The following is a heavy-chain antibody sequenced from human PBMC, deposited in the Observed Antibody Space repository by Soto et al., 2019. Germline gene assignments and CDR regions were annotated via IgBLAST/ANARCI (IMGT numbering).Heavy chain of an antibody. J-gene: IGHJ4*02. Sequence: SLRLSCAASGFTFSSYSMNWVRQAPGKGLEWVSSISSSSSYIYYADSVKGRFTISRDNAKNSLYLQMNSLRAEDTAVYYCARDLETGLAAGGSFDYWGQGTLVTVSS. CDR3: ARDLETGLAAGGSFDY. CDR1: GFTFSSYS. D-gene: IGHD6-13*01. V-gene: IGHV3-21*01. CDR2: ISSSSSYI.